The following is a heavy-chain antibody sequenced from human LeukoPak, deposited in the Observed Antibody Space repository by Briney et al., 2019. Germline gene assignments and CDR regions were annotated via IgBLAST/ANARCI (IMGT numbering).Heavy chain of an antibody. CDR1: GFTFSSYE. J-gene: IGHJ6*03. V-gene: IGHV3-48*03. CDR3: ARDSYDYVWGSYRYNPVYYYYMDV. Sequence: GGSLRLSCAASGFTFSSYEMNWVRQAPGKGLEWVSYISSSGSTIYYADSVKGRFTISRDNAKNSLYLQMNSLRAEDTAVYYCARDSYDYVWGSYRYNPVYYYYMDVWGKGTTVTISS. CDR2: ISSSGSTI. D-gene: IGHD3-16*02.